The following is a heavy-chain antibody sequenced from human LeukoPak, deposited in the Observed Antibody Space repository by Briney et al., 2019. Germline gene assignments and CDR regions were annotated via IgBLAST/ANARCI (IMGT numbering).Heavy chain of an antibody. CDR2: IYTSGST. J-gene: IGHJ5*02. Sequence: SQTLSLTCTVSGGSISSGSYYWSWIRQPAGKGLEWIGRIYTSGSTNYNPSLKSRVTISVDTSKNQFSLKLSSVTAADTAVYYCARDGWYRWFGPWGQGTLVTVSS. D-gene: IGHD6-19*01. CDR3: ARDGWYRWFGP. V-gene: IGHV4-61*02. CDR1: GGSISSGSYY.